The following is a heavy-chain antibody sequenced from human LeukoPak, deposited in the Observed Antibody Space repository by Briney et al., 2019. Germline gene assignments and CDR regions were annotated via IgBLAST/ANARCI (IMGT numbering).Heavy chain of an antibody. CDR3: ARAEYSSSWYVDYYYYYGMNV. V-gene: IGHV4-39*07. CDR1: GGSISSSSYY. Sequence: SETLSLTCTVSGGSISSSSYYWGWIRQPPGKGLEWIGSIYYSGSTNYNPSLKSRVTISVDTSKNQFSLKLSSVTAADTAVYYCARAEYSSSWYVDYYYYYGMNVWGQGTTVTVSS. D-gene: IGHD6-13*01. J-gene: IGHJ6*02. CDR2: IYYSGST.